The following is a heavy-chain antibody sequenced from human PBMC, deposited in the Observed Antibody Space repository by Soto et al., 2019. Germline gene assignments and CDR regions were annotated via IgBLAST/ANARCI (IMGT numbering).Heavy chain of an antibody. CDR1: GFTFSNYG. J-gene: IGHJ4*02. Sequence: QVELKESGGGVVQPGRSLTLSCAASGFTFSNYGMHWVRQSPGKGLEWVAAIFDDGSNNQYADSVKGRLSISRDNSKDTLFLQMNNLRAEDTAVYYCARWIGKFNFDGWGQGTLVTVSS. V-gene: IGHV3-33*01. CDR3: ARWIGKFNFDG. CDR2: IFDDGSNN. D-gene: IGHD3-10*01.